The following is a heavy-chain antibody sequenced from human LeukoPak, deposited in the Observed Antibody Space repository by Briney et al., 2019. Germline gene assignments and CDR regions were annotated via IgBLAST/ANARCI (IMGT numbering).Heavy chain of an antibody. D-gene: IGHD6-13*01. J-gene: IGHJ5*02. Sequence: SETLSLTCTVSGGSISSYYWSWIRQPPGKGLEWIGYIYYSGSTNYNPSLKSRVTISVDTSKNQFSLKLSSVTAADTAVYYCARDGLGSSSWYGRFDPWGQGTLVTVSS. CDR1: GGSISSYY. CDR2: IYYSGST. V-gene: IGHV4-59*01. CDR3: ARDGLGSSSWYGRFDP.